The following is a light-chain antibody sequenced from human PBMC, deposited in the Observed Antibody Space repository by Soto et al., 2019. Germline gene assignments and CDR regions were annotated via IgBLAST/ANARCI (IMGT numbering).Light chain of an antibody. CDR1: QSVSSSY. CDR2: GSS. J-gene: IGKJ1*01. CDR3: QLYGSSWT. Sequence: EIALMQSPGTLSLSPGERATLSCRASQSVSSSYLAWYQQKPGQAPRLLIYGSSSRATGIPDRFSGSGSGTDFTLTIGRLEPEDFAVYYCQLYGSSWTFGQGTKVEIK. V-gene: IGKV3-20*01.